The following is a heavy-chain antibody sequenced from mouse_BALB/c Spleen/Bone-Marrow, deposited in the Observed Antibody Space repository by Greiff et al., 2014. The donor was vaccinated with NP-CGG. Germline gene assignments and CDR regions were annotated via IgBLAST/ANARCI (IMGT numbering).Heavy chain of an antibody. CDR1: GFTFSSFG. D-gene: IGHD2-3*01. CDR2: ISSGSSTI. CDR3: ARSYDGYYGFAY. J-gene: IGHJ3*01. V-gene: IGHV5-17*02. Sequence: VQLKASGGGLVQPGGSRKLSCAASGFTFSSFGMHWVRQAPEKGLEWVAYISSGSSTIYYADTVKGRFTISRDNPKNTLFLQMTSLRSEDTAMYYCARSYDGYYGFAYWGQGTLVTVSA.